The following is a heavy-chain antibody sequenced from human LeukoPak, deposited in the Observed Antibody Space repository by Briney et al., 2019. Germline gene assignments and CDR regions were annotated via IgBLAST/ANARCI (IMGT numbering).Heavy chain of an antibody. CDR1: GDSISSSNYY. V-gene: IGHV4-39*01. J-gene: IGHJ5*02. CDR3: ARRPPASGADWFDP. D-gene: IGHD1-26*01. Sequence: TSETLSLTCTVSGDSISSSNYYWGWIRQPPGKGLEWIGSISNGGNIYYNPSLKSRVTISVDTSENQFSLKLSSVTAADTAVYYCARRPPASGADWFDPWGQETLVTVSS. CDR2: ISNGGNI.